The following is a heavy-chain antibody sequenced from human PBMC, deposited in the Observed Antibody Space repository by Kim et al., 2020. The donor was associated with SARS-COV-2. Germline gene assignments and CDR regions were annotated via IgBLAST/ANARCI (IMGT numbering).Heavy chain of an antibody. Sequence: GGSLRLSCAASGFTFSSYEMNWVRQAPGKGLEWVSYISSSGSTIYYADSVKGRFTISRDNAKNSLYLQMNSLRAEDTAVYYCARSRDYVWGSYRHNGRDYWGQGTLVTVSS. CDR2: ISSSGSTI. D-gene: IGHD3-16*02. J-gene: IGHJ4*02. CDR3: ARSRDYVWGSYRHNGRDY. V-gene: IGHV3-48*03. CDR1: GFTFSSYE.